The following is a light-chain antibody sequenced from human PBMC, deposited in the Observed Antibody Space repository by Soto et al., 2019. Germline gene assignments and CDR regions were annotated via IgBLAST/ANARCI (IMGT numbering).Light chain of an antibody. V-gene: IGLV1-44*01. Sequence: QSVLTQPPSASGTPGQTVTISCSGSSSNVGTNTVNWYQHLPGSAPKPLIFSNSHRPSGVPDRFSGSKSGASASLAISGLQSEDEADYFCTSPTPGSLYVFGTGTKLTVL. J-gene: IGLJ1*01. CDR3: TSPTPGSLYV. CDR1: SSNVGTNT. CDR2: SNS.